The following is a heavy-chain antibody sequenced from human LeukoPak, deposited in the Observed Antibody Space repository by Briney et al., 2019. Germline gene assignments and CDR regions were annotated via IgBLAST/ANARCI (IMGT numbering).Heavy chain of an antibody. V-gene: IGHV1-8*01. CDR3: ARGLPPAMDY. CDR2: MNPNSGNT. J-gene: IGHJ4*02. Sequence: GASAKVSCKASGYTFTSYDINWLRQATGQGLEWLGWMNPNSGNTGYAQKFQGRVTMTRNTSISTAYMELSSLRSEDTAVYYCARGLPPAMDYWGQGTLVTVSS. CDR1: GYTFTSYD.